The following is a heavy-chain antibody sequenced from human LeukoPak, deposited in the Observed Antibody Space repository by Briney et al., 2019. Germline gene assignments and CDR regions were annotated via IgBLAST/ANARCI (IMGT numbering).Heavy chain of an antibody. CDR3: ARGRRRYCSGGSCSPNWFDP. V-gene: IGHV4-39*07. CDR1: GGSISSGSHY. CDR2: IYYSGST. Sequence: SETLSLTCTVSGGSISSGSHYWGWIRQPPGKGLEWIGSIYYSGSTYYNPSLKSRVTISVDTSKNQFSLKRSSVTAADTAVYYCARGRRRYCSGGSCSPNWFDPWGQGTLVTVSS. D-gene: IGHD2-15*01. J-gene: IGHJ5*02.